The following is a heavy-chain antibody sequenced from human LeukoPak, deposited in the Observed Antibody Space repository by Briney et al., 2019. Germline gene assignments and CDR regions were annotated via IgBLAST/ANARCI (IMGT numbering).Heavy chain of an antibody. CDR2: IYYSGST. V-gene: IGHV4-59*01. Sequence: SETLSLTCTVSGGSISSYYWSWIRQTPGKGLEWIGYIYYSGSTNYNPSLKSRVTISVDTSKNQFSLKLSSVTAADTAVYYCARVTGYMIEDYFDYWGQGTLVTVSS. CDR1: GGSISSYY. CDR3: ARVTGYMIEDYFDY. D-gene: IGHD3-22*01. J-gene: IGHJ4*02.